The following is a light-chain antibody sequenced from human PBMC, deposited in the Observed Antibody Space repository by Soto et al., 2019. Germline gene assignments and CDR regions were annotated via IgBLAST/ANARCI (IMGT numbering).Light chain of an antibody. J-gene: IGLJ1*01. CDR1: SSDVGGYKY. CDR2: EVS. Sequence: QSVLTQPPSASGCPGESVTISCTGTSSDVGGYKYASWYQHPPGKAPNLFIFEVSKRPSGVPGRFSGYKSGNTASLTVSGIQTEDEADYYCSSFAGTKTVFGTGTKLTV. V-gene: IGLV2-8*01. CDR3: SSFAGTKTV.